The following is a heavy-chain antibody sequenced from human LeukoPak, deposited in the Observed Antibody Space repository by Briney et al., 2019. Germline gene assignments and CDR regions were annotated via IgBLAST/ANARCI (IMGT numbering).Heavy chain of an antibody. Sequence: GGSLRLSCTASGFTFGDYAMSWVRQAPGKGLEWVGFIRSKVYGGTTEYAASVKGRFTISRDDSKSIAYLQVNSLRTEDTAVYYCTGSFGELSFFAHWGQGTLVTVSS. CDR1: GFTFGDYA. J-gene: IGHJ4*02. CDR3: TGSFGELSFFAH. D-gene: IGHD3-16*01. V-gene: IGHV3-49*04. CDR2: IRSKVYGGTT.